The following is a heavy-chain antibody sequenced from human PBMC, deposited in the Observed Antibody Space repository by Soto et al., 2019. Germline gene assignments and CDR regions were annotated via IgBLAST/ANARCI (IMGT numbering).Heavy chain of an antibody. D-gene: IGHD3-3*02. CDR2: VNTGNGKA. Sequence: QVQLVQSGAEVKKPGASVKVSCTASGYVFTDYTIHWMRQAPGQGLEWVGWVNTGNGKAKSSEKFQGRVTITRDTSATTAYMELNNLRSDDTAYYYCARDIRGGGAFDAWGQGTMVTVSS. J-gene: IGHJ3*01. CDR1: GYVFTDYT. V-gene: IGHV1-3*04. CDR3: ARDIRGGGAFDA.